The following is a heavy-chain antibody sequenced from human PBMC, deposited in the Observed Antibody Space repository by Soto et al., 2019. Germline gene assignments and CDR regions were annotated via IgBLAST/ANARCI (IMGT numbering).Heavy chain of an antibody. CDR2: IYPGDSDT. CDR3: ARDGGRRYCSSTSCYYYYGMDV. J-gene: IGHJ6*02. D-gene: IGHD2-2*01. Sequence: GESLKISCKGSGYSFTSYWIGWVRQMPGKGLEWMGIIYPGDSDTRYSPSFQGQVTISADKSISTAYLQWSSLKASDTAMYYCARDGGRRYCSSTSCYYYYGMDVWGQGTTVTVSS. CDR1: GYSFTSYW. V-gene: IGHV5-51*01.